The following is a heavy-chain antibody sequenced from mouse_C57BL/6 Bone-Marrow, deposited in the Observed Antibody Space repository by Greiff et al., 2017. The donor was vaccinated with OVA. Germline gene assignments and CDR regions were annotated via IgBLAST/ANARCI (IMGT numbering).Heavy chain of an antibody. CDR2: IYPGSGST. D-gene: IGHD2-3*01. CDR3: ARRWLLPHYYAMDY. CDR1: GYTFTSYW. V-gene: IGHV1-55*01. Sequence: VQLQQPGAELVKPGASVKMSCKASGYTFTSYWITWVKQRPGQGLEWIGDIYPGSGSTNYNEKFKSKATLTVDTASSTAYMQLSSLTSEDSAVYYCARRWLLPHYYAMDYWGQGTSVTVSS. J-gene: IGHJ4*01.